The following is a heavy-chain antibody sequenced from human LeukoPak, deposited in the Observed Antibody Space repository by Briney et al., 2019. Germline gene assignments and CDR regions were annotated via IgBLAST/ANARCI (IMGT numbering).Heavy chain of an antibody. CDR1: GFTFSSYS. CDR2: ISSSSTI. Sequence: GGSLRLSCAASGFTFSSYSMNWVRQAPGKGLEWVSYISSSSTIYYADSVKGRFTISRDNAKNSLYLQMNSLRAEDTAVYYCARERRGYSYADFDYWGQGTLVTVSS. J-gene: IGHJ4*02. V-gene: IGHV3-48*04. CDR3: ARERRGYSYADFDY. D-gene: IGHD5-18*01.